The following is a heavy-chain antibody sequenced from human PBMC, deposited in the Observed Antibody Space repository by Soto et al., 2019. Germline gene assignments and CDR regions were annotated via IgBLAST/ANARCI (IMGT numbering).Heavy chain of an antibody. CDR3: ARASITLVRGVFGRWFDP. V-gene: IGHV4-31*03. Sequence: SETLSLTCTVSGGSISSGGYYWSWIRQHPGKGLEWIGYIYYSGSTYYNPSLKSRVTISVDTSKNQFSLKLSSVTAADTAVYYCARASITLVRGVFGRWFDPWGQGTLVTVSS. J-gene: IGHJ5*02. CDR2: IYYSGST. CDR1: GGSISSGGYY. D-gene: IGHD3-10*01.